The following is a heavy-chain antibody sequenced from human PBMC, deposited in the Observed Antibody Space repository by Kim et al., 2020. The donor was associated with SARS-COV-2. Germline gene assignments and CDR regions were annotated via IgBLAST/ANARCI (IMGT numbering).Heavy chain of an antibody. CDR2: INPSGGST. CDR1: GYTFTSYY. Sequence: ASVKVSCKASGYTFTSYYMHWVRQAPGQGLEWMGIINPSGGSTSYAQKFQGRVTMTRDTSTSTVYMELSSLRSEDTAVYYCVRDPTPTHGAEPIYYYYYGMDVWGQGTTVTVSS. D-gene: IGHD4-17*01. V-gene: IGHV1-46*01. CDR3: VRDPTPTHGAEPIYYYYYGMDV. J-gene: IGHJ6*02.